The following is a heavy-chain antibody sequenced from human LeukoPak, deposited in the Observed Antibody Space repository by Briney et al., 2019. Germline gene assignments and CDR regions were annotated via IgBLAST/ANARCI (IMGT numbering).Heavy chain of an antibody. Sequence: PGGPLRLSCVVSGFMFNNYWMSWVRQAPGKGLEWVATIRQDGSDKYFLDSVRGRFTISRDNAENSLYLQMNSLRAEDTAVYYCARDKGFGGSSFDYWGQGTLVTVSS. V-gene: IGHV3-7*01. D-gene: IGHD3-10*01. CDR3: ARDKGFGGSSFDY. CDR2: IRQDGSDK. J-gene: IGHJ4*02. CDR1: GFMFNNYW.